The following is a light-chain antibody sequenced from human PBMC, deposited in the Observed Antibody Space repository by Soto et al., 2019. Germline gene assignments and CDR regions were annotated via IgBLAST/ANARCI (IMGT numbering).Light chain of an antibody. CDR1: SSDVGGYNY. CDR3: SSYTSSSTRV. V-gene: IGLV2-14*01. J-gene: IGLJ1*01. CDR2: DVS. Sequence: QSALTQPASVSGSPGQTITISCTGTSSDVGGYNYVSWYQQHTGKVPKLMIYDVSNRPSGVSNRFSGSKSGNTASLTISGLQAEDEADYYCSSYTSSSTRVFGTGTKLTVL.